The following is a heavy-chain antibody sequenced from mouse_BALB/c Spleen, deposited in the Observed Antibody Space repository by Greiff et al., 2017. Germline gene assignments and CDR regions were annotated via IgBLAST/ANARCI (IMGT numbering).Heavy chain of an antibody. CDR3: ARSHYYGSSDY. D-gene: IGHD1-1*01. CDR1: GYTFSSYW. V-gene: IGHV1-9*01. J-gene: IGHJ2*01. CDR2: ILPGSGST. Sequence: VQLQQSGAELMKPGASVKISCKATGYTFSSYWIEWVKQRPGHGLEWIGEILPGSGSTNYNEKFKGKATFTADTSSNTAYMQLSSLTSEDSAVYYCARSHYYGSSDYWGQGTTLTVSS.